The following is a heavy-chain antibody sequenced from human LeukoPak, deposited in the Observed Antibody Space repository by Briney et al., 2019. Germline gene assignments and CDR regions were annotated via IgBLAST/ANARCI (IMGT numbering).Heavy chain of an antibody. Sequence: PGGSLRLSCAASGFTFSSYAMSWVRQAPGKGLEWVSTISGRGVTTYYADSVKGRFAISSDSSKNTVYLQMNSLRAEDTAVYFCAKDGDSENDRGYMGDWGQGTLVTVSS. D-gene: IGHD3-10*02. CDR3: AKDGDSENDRGYMGD. CDR1: GFTFSSYA. J-gene: IGHJ4*02. CDR2: ISGRGVTT. V-gene: IGHV3-23*01.